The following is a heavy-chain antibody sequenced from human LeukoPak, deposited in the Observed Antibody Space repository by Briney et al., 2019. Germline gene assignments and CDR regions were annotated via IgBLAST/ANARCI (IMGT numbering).Heavy chain of an antibody. CDR2: INPNSGGT. V-gene: IGHV1-2*02. CDR1: GYTFTGYY. D-gene: IGHD2-8*01. Sequence: ASVKVSCKASGYTFTGYYMHWVRQAPGQGLEWMGWINPNSGGTNYAQKFQGRVTMTRDTSISTAYMELSRLRSDDTAVYYCARRYCTNGVCAGNFDYWGQGTPVTVSS. CDR3: ARRYCTNGVCAGNFDY. J-gene: IGHJ4*02.